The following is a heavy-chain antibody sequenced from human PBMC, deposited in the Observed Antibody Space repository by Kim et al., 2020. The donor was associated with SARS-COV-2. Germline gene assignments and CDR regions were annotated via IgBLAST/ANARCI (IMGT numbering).Heavy chain of an antibody. D-gene: IGHD1-1*01. Sequence: SETLSLTCAVSGGSLSGYSWNWIRQPPGKGLEWIGEINDSGGTKYSPSLKSRVTMSIDTSKSQFSMRLTSVPAADTAVYFCAREHTGIVPATILSLGPFYYYYNIDVWGRGTPVTVSS. V-gene: IGHV4-34*01. CDR3: AREHTGIVPATILSLGPFYYYYNIDV. J-gene: IGHJ6*03. CDR1: GGSLSGYS. CDR2: INDSGGT.